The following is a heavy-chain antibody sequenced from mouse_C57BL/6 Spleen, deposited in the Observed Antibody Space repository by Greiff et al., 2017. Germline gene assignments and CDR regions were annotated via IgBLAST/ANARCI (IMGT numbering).Heavy chain of an antibody. J-gene: IGHJ4*01. V-gene: IGHV1-19*01. Sequence: VQLKQSGPVLVKPGASVKMSCKASGYTFTDYYMNWVKQSHGKSLEWIGVINPYNGGTSYNQKFKGKATLTVDKSSSTAYMELNSLTSEDSAVYYCARHGSPYYYAMDYWGQGTSVTVSS. CDR3: ARHGSPYYYAMDY. D-gene: IGHD1-1*01. CDR2: INPYNGGT. CDR1: GYTFTDYY.